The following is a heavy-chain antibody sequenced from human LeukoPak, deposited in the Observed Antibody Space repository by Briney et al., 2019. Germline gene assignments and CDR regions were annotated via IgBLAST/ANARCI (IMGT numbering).Heavy chain of an antibody. CDR1: GGSISSYY. D-gene: IGHD6-13*01. V-gene: IGHV4-59*08. Sequence: SETLSLTCTVSGGSISSYYWSWIRQPPGKGLEWIGYIYYSGSTNYNPSLKSRVTISVDTSKNQFSLELSSVTAADTAVYYCARVTFSSSWYHLYYFDYWGQGTLVTVSS. J-gene: IGHJ4*02. CDR3: ARVTFSSSWYHLYYFDY. CDR2: IYYSGST.